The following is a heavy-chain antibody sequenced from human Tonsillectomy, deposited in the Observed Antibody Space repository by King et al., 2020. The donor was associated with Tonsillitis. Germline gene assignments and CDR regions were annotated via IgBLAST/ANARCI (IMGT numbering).Heavy chain of an antibody. D-gene: IGHD3-9*01. CDR3: ASRLRYFDWSFDP. Sequence: VQLQQWGAGLLKPSETLSLTCAVDGGSFSDYYWSWIRQPPGKGLEWIGEINHSGSTNYNPSLKSRVTISVDTSKNQFSLKLNSVTAADTAVYYCASRLRYFDWSFDPWGQGTLVTVSS. J-gene: IGHJ5*02. CDR1: GGSFSDYY. CDR2: INHSGST. V-gene: IGHV4-34*01.